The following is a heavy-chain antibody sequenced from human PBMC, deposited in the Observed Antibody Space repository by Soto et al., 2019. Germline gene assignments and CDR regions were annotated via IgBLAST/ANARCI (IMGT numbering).Heavy chain of an antibody. CDR1: GFRFSGFG. CDR2: ISFDASEK. CDR3: ARELGVYVQLCDKSNS. V-gene: IGHV3-30*04. D-gene: IGHD2-2*01. J-gene: IGHJ1*01. Sequence: QVQLVESGGGVVQPGASLPLSCAASGFRFSGFGMHWVLQAPGKGLEWVAVISFDASEKFYVDSVKGRFSISRDDSNSKVFLQMNSLRREDTGVYYCARELGVYVQLCDKSNSWGQGTLVNVS.